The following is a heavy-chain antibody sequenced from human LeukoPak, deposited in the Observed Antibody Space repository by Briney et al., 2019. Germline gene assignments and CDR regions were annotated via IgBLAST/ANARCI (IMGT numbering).Heavy chain of an antibody. J-gene: IGHJ3*02. Sequence: ASVKVSCKASGYTLTRYYMHWVRQAPGQGLEWMGIIDPSGVSTSYAQKFQGRVTMTRDTSTSTVYMELSSLRSEDTAVYYCAREYSRSPDAFDIWGQGTMVTVSS. CDR3: AREYSRSPDAFDI. V-gene: IGHV1-46*01. CDR1: GYTLTRYY. CDR2: IDPSGVST. D-gene: IGHD2-21*01.